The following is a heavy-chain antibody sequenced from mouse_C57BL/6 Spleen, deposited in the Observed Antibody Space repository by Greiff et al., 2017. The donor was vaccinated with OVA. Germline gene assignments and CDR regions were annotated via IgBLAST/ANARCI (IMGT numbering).Heavy chain of an antibody. Sequence: QVQLKESGAELVRPGTSVKVSCKASGYAFTNYLIEWVKQRPGQGLEWIGVINPGSGGTNYNEKFKGKATLTADKSSSTAYMQLSSLTSEDSAVYFCAGGEAMDYWGQGTSFTVSS. V-gene: IGHV1-54*01. CDR2: INPGSGGT. J-gene: IGHJ4*01. CDR3: AGGEAMDY. CDR1: GYAFTNYL.